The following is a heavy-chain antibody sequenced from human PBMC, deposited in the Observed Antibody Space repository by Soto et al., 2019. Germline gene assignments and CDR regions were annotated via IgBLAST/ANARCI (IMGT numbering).Heavy chain of an antibody. CDR2: IIPIFGTA. CDR3: ARGYTIGTYSDY. CDR1: GGTFSSYA. V-gene: IGHV1-69*13. D-gene: IGHD1-26*01. Sequence: RASVKVSCKASGGTFSSYAISWVRQAPGQGLEWMGGIIPIFGTANYAQKFQGRVTITADESTSTAYMELSSLRSEDTAVYYCARGYTIGTYSDYWGQGTLVTVSS. J-gene: IGHJ4*02.